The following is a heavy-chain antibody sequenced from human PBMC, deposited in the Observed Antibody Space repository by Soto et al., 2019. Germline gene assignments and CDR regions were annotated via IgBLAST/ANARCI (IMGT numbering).Heavy chain of an antibody. V-gene: IGHV3-21*06. J-gene: IGHJ4*02. Sequence: GGSLRLSCAAPGFTFTRYSMNWVRQAPGKGLEWVSSISSTTNYIYYGDSMKGRFTISRDNGKNSLYLEMHSLRAEDTAVYYCARESEDLTSNFDYWGQGTLVTVSS. CDR1: GFTFTRYS. CDR2: ISSTTNYI. CDR3: ARESEDLTSNFDY.